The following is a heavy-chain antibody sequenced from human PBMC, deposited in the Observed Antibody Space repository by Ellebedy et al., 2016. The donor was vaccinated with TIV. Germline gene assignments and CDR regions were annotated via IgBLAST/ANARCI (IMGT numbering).Heavy chain of an antibody. CDR3: ATDGSYGDYLSPTHAFEM. V-gene: IGHV3-7*01. CDR2: IRQDGSDK. Sequence: GGSLRLSCEASRFSFRSYWMSWVRQAPGKGLEWVANIRQDGSDKYYVDSVKGRFTVSRDNAKNSLFLQMNSLRAEDTAVYYCATDGSYGDYLSPTHAFEMWGQGTMLTVSS. D-gene: IGHD4-17*01. CDR1: RFSFRSYW. J-gene: IGHJ3*02.